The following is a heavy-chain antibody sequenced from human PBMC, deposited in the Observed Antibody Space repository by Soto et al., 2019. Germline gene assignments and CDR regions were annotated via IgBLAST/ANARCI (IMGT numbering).Heavy chain of an antibody. J-gene: IGHJ4*02. D-gene: IGHD3-22*01. CDR2: IWYDGSNK. CDR1: VFTFSSYL. CDR3: ARPKGISGYFPIDY. V-gene: IGHV3-33*01. Sequence: VGSLRLSCAASVFTFSSYLIHCVRHGPGKGLEWVAVIWYDGSNKYYADSVKGRFTISRDNSKNTLYLQMNSLRTEDTAVYYCARPKGISGYFPIDYWGQGTLVSVSS.